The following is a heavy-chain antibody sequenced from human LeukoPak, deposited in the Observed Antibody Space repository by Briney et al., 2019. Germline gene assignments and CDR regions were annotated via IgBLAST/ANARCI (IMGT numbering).Heavy chain of an antibody. Sequence: LGESLKISCKGSGYNFTNYWITWVRQMSGKGLEWMGIIYPADSDTRYSPSFQGQVTISADKSISTAYLQWSSLKASDTAMYYCARPNSYGDYVFDFDYWGQGTLVTVSS. CDR3: ARPNSYGDYVFDFDY. J-gene: IGHJ4*02. V-gene: IGHV5-51*01. D-gene: IGHD4-17*01. CDR1: GYNFTNYW. CDR2: IYPADSDT.